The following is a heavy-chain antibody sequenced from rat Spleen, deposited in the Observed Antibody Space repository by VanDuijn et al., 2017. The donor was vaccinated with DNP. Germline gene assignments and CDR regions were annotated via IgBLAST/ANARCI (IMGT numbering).Heavy chain of an antibody. V-gene: IGHV3-3*01. D-gene: IGHD5-1*01. J-gene: IGHJ2*01. CDR1: GHPITSDYR. CDR2: INSAGST. Sequence: EVQLQESGPGLVKPSQSLSLTCSVTGHPITSDYRWNWIRKFPGNKLEWMGYINSAGSTDYNPSLKSRISITRDTSKNQFFLQMNSVSSEDSGTYYCAVQLGVFDFWGQGVMVTVSS. CDR3: AVQLGVFDF.